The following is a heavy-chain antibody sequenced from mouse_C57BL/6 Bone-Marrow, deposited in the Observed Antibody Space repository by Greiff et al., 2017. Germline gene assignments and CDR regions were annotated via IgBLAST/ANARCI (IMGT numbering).Heavy chain of an antibody. CDR1: GYTFTSYW. Sequence: VQLQQPGAELVRPGTSVKLSCKASGYTFTSYWMHWVKQRPGQGLEWIGVIDPSDSYTNYNQKFKGKATVTVDTSSSTAYMQLSSLTSEDSAVYYCARNAYWGQGALVTVSA. J-gene: IGHJ3*01. V-gene: IGHV1-59*01. CDR3: ARNAY. CDR2: IDPSDSYT.